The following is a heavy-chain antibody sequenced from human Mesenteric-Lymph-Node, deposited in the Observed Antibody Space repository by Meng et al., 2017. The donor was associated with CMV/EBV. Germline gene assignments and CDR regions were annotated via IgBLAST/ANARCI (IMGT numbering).Heavy chain of an antibody. CDR3: VREYYDVLTGYSHYLDL. Sequence: SISSSNYYWGWIRQPPGKGLEWIGSVYYSGTNYFWPSPTTRVTMSIDTSKNQFSLNLNSVTAADTAVYYCVREYYDVLTGYSHYLDLWGQGTLVTVSS. CDR1: SISSSNYY. V-gene: IGHV4-39*07. J-gene: IGHJ4*02. CDR2: VYYSGTN. D-gene: IGHD3-9*01.